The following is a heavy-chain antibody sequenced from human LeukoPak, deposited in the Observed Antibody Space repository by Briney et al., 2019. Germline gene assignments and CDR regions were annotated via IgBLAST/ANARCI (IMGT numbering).Heavy chain of an antibody. V-gene: IGHV4-34*01. CDR1: GGSISGYY. CDR2: INHSGST. Sequence: SETLSLTCAVYGGSISGYYWSWIRQPPGKGLEWIGEINHSGSTNYNPSLKSRVTISVDTSKNQFSLKLSSVTAADTAVYYCATIAAAGIWPHYWGQGTLVTVSS. D-gene: IGHD6-13*01. CDR3: ATIAAAGIWPHY. J-gene: IGHJ4*02.